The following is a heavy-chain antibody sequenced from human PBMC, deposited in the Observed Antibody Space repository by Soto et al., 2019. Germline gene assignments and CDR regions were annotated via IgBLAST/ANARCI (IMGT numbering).Heavy chain of an antibody. D-gene: IGHD3-16*01. Sequence: GASVKVSCKASGYTFTSYGISWVRQAPGQGLEWMGWISAYNGNTNYAQKLQGRVTMTTDTSTSTAYMELRSLRSDDTAVYYCARAMSIPPAGEAWFDPWGQGTLVTVSS. CDR2: ISAYNGNT. CDR3: ARAMSIPPAGEAWFDP. CDR1: GYTFTSYG. J-gene: IGHJ5*02. V-gene: IGHV1-18*01.